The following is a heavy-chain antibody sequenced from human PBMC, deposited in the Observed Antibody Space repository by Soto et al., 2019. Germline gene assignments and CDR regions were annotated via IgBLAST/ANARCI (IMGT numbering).Heavy chain of an antibody. CDR2: IYYSGST. CDR1: GGSISSSSYY. D-gene: IGHD3-10*01. Sequence: QLQLQESGPGLVKPSETLSLTCTVSGGSISSSSYYWGWIRQPPGKGLEWIGSIYYSGSTYYNPSLKSRVTISVDTSKNQFSLKLSSVTAADTAVYYCAQGGSGSYYMNWFDPWGQGTLVTVSS. V-gene: IGHV4-39*01. J-gene: IGHJ5*02. CDR3: AQGGSGSYYMNWFDP.